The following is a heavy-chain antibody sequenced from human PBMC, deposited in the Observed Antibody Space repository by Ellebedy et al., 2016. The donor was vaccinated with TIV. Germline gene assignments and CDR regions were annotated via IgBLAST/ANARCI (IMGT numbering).Heavy chain of an antibody. V-gene: IGHV2-26*01. D-gene: IGHD2-21*02. CDR3: ARALRYCGGDCSYKFDY. CDR1: GFSLNNIIMG. J-gene: IGHJ4*02. Sequence: SGPTLVKPTETLTLTCTVSGFSLNNIIMGVSWFRQPPGKALAWLANIFSKDEKSYKTSLKSRLTISKDTAKSQVLLTMTDLDPLDTATYYCARALRYCGGDCSYKFDYWGQGTLVPVSS. CDR2: IFSKDEK.